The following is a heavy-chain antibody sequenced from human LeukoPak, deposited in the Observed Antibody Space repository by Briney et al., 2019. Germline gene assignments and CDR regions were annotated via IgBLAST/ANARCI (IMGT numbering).Heavy chain of an antibody. Sequence: PGGSLRLSCAASGFNFDDYAMHWVRQAPGKGLEWVSYISSSSSTIYYADSVKGRFTISRDNAKNSLYLQMNSLRAEDTAVYYCYGEPVLRFLESPGDYWGQGTLVTVSS. CDR3: YGEPVLRFLESPGDY. V-gene: IGHV3-48*01. CDR2: ISSSSSTI. D-gene: IGHD3-3*01. J-gene: IGHJ4*02. CDR1: GFNFDDYA.